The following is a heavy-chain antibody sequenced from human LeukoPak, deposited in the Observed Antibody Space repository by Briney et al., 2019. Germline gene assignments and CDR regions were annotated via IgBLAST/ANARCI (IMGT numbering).Heavy chain of an antibody. CDR3: AKDPSVSIYRFGY. D-gene: IGHD3-16*02. CDR2: ISGSGGST. Sequence: PGGSLRLSCAASGFTFSSYAMSWVRHAPGKGLELVSAISGSGGSTYYADSVKGRFTISRDNSKNTLYLQMNSLRAEDTAVYYCAKDPSVSIYRFGYWGQGTLVTVSS. J-gene: IGHJ4*02. V-gene: IGHV3-23*01. CDR1: GFTFSSYA.